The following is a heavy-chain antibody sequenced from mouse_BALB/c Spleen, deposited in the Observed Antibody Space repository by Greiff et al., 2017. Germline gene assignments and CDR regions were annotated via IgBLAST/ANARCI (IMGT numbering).Heavy chain of an antibody. CDR1: GFTFNTYA. V-gene: IGHV10-1*02. CDR2: IRSKSNNYAT. J-gene: IGHJ4*01. CDR3: VRQEGFYAMDY. Sequence: EVMLVESGGGLVQPKGSLKLSCAASGFTFNTYAMNWVRQAPGKGLEWVARIRSKSNNYATYYADSVKDRFTISRDDSQSMLYLQMNNLKTEDTAMYYCVRQEGFYAMDYWGQGTSVTVSS.